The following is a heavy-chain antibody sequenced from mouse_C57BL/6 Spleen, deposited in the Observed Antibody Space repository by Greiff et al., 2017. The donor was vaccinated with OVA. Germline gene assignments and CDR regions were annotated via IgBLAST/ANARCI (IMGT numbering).Heavy chain of an antibody. Sequence: VQLQQPGTELVKPGASVKLSCKASGYTFTSYLMHWVKQRPGQGLEWIGNINPSNGGTNYNEKFKSKATLTVDKSSSTAYMQLSSLTSEDSAVYYCARSPFYYYGSSYFDYWGQGTTLTVSS. CDR2: INPSNGGT. CDR1: GYTFTSYL. CDR3: ARSPFYYYGSSYFDY. D-gene: IGHD1-1*01. J-gene: IGHJ2*01. V-gene: IGHV1-53*01.